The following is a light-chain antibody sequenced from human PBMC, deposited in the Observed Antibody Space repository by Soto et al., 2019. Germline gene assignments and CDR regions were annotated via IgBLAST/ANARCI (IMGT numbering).Light chain of an antibody. J-gene: IGKJ4*01. CDR1: QGISNN. Sequence: DIQMTQSPSSLSASVGDRVIITCRASQGISNNLAWYQQKAGKVPKLLMYDASTLQSGVPSRFSGSGSGTDFTLTISSLQPEDVATSYCQKYHRAHPLTFGGGTKVEIK. CDR2: DAS. V-gene: IGKV1-27*01. CDR3: QKYHRAHPLT.